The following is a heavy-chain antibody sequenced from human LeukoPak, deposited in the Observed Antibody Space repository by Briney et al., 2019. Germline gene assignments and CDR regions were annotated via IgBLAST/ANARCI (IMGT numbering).Heavy chain of an antibody. V-gene: IGHV1-2*06. CDR2: INPNSGGT. D-gene: IGHD3-10*01. Sequence: ASVKVSCKASGYTFTNYFVHWVRQVPGQGLEWMGRINPNSGGTNYAQKFQGRVTMTRDTSISTAYMELSRLRSDDTAVYYCARDAGYGSGLFDYWGQGTLVTVSS. CDR1: GYTFTNYF. J-gene: IGHJ4*02. CDR3: ARDAGYGSGLFDY.